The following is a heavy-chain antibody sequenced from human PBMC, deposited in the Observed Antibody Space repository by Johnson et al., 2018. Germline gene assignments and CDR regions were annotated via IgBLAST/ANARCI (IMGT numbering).Heavy chain of an antibody. CDR2: IWYDGSNK. Sequence: QVQLVQSGGGVVQPGRSLRLSCAASGFTFSSYGMHWVRQAPGKGLEWVAVIWYDGSNKYYADSGKGRFTISRDNSKNTLYLQMNSLRAEDTAVYYCARDIGDRAFDIWGQGTMVTVSS. CDR3: ARDIGDRAFDI. J-gene: IGHJ3*02. CDR1: GFTFSSYG. V-gene: IGHV3-33*01. D-gene: IGHD3-10*01.